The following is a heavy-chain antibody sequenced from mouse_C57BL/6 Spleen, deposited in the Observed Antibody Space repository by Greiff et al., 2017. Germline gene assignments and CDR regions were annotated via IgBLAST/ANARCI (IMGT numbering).Heavy chain of an antibody. CDR3: ATQTAQAKAWFAY. D-gene: IGHD3-2*02. CDR1: GYTFTSYW. Sequence: QVQLKQPGAELVMPGASVKLSCKASGYTFTSYWMHWVKQRPGQGLEWIGEIDPSDSYTNYNQKFKGKSTLTVDKSSSTAYMQLSSLTSEDSAVYYCATQTAQAKAWFAYWGQGTLVTVSA. J-gene: IGHJ3*01. CDR2: IDPSDSYT. V-gene: IGHV1-69*01.